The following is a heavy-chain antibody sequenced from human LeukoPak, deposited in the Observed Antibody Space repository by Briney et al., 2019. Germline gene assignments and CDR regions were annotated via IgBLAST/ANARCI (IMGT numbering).Heavy chain of an antibody. CDR1: GFTFSDYY. J-gene: IGHJ4*02. V-gene: IGHV3-11*04. Sequence: GGSLRLSCAASGFTFSDYYMSWIRQAPGKGLEWISYISTFGTTIHYADSVKGRFTISRDSSKNTLYLQMNSLRAEDTAVYYCATPYYYGSGSYWPFDYWGQGTLVTVSS. CDR3: ATPYYYGSGSYWPFDY. D-gene: IGHD3-10*01. CDR2: ISTFGTTI.